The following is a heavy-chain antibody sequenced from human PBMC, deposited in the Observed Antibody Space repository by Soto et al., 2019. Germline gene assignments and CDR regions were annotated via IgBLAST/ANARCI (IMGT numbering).Heavy chain of an antibody. CDR1: GGTFSSYA. D-gene: IGHD4-17*01. Sequence: AASVKVSCKASGGTFSSYAISWVRQAPGQGLEWMGGIIPIFGTANYAQKFQGRVTITADESTNTAYMELSSLRSEDTAVYYCASTSDYGDPRRGLDVWGQGTTVTVSS. J-gene: IGHJ6*02. CDR3: ASTSDYGDPRRGLDV. CDR2: IIPIFGTA. V-gene: IGHV1-69*13.